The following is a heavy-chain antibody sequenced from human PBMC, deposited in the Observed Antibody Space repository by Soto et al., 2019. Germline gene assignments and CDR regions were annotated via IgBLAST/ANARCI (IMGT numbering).Heavy chain of an antibody. D-gene: IGHD6-19*01. J-gene: IGHJ4*02. CDR2: IYFTGST. Sequence: SETLSLTCAVSGHSLSSGGYYWSWIRQHPGKGLEWVGYIYFTGSTLYNPSLKSRLAMSLDTSKNQFSLRLTSVTAADTAVYFCARDWGSSGWPNWGQGTLVTVSS. V-gene: IGHV4-31*11. CDR3: ARDWGSSGWPN. CDR1: GHSLSSGGYY.